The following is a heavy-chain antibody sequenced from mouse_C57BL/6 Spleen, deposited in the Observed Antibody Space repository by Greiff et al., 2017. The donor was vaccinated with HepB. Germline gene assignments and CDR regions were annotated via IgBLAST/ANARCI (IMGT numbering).Heavy chain of an antibody. J-gene: IGHJ4*01. CDR1: GFTFSDYG. V-gene: IGHV5-17*01. Sequence: EVHLVESGGGLVKPGGSLKLSCAASGFTFSDYGMHWVRQAPEKGLEWVAYISSGSSTIYYADTVKGRFTISRDNAKNTLFLQMTSLRSEDTAMYYCARQRGYSGYYAMDYWGQGTSVTVSS. CDR2: ISSGSSTI. CDR3: ARQRGYSGYYAMDY. D-gene: IGHD2-12*01.